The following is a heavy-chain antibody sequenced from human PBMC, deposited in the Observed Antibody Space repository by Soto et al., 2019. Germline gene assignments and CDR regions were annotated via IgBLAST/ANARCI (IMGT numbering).Heavy chain of an antibody. D-gene: IGHD3-3*01. J-gene: IGHJ6*02. CDR2: IYYSGST. CDR3: ARDSNDFWSGSRYGMDV. CDR1: GGSISSSSYY. V-gene: IGHV4-30-4*08. Sequence: SETLSLTCTVSGGSISSSSYYWGWIRQPPGKGLEWIGYIYYSGSTYYNPSLKSRVTISVDTSKNQFSLKLSSVAAADTAVYYCARDSNDFWSGSRYGMDVWGQGTTVTVSS.